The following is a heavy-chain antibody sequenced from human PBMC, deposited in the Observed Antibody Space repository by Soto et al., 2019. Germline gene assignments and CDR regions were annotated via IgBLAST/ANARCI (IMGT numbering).Heavy chain of an antibody. CDR3: AKDLSYYYDSSGYYPL. J-gene: IGHJ4*02. V-gene: IGHV3-23*01. D-gene: IGHD3-22*01. CDR2: ISGSDNST. CDR1: GFTFSSYA. Sequence: GSLRLSCAASGFTFSSYAMSWVRQAPGKGLEWVSAISGSDNSTHYADSVKGRFTISRDNSKNTLYLQMNSLRAEDTAVYYCAKDLSYYYDSSGYYPLWGQGTLVTVSS.